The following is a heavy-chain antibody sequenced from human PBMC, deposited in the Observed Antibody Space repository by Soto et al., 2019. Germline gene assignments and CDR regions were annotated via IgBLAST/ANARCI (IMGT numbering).Heavy chain of an antibody. CDR1: GGSISYEYYH. Sequence: TLSLTCTVSGGSISYEYYHWTWIRQSPGKGLEWIGYIHYSGSIIYNPSFKSRVTISVDTSKNQFSLQLSSVTAADTAVFFCAREDDGGDRDYYGLDVWGQGTTVTVSS. CDR3: AREDDGGDRDYYGLDV. D-gene: IGHD1-1*01. J-gene: IGHJ6*02. CDR2: IHYSGSI. V-gene: IGHV4-30-4*08.